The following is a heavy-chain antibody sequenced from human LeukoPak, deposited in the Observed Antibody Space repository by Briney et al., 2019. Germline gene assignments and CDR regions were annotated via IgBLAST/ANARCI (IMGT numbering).Heavy chain of an antibody. CDR1: GGSISSYY. CDR3: ARAGYYYGSGSYSNPRFDY. V-gene: IGHV4-34*01. J-gene: IGHJ4*02. CDR2: INHSGST. D-gene: IGHD3-10*01. Sequence: SETLSLTCTVSGGSISSYYWSWIRQPPGKGLEWIGEINHSGSTNYNPSLKSRVTISVDTSKNQFSLKLSSVTAADTAVYYCARAGYYYGSGSYSNPRFDYWGQGTLVTVSS.